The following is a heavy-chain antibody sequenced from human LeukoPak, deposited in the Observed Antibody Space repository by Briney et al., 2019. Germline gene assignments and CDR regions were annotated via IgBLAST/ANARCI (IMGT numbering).Heavy chain of an antibody. CDR3: ARVALGATNYYYYYMDV. D-gene: IGHD1-26*01. CDR2: IKQDGIEK. V-gene: IGHV3-7*01. CDR1: GFTISDYW. J-gene: IGHJ6*03. Sequence: PGGSLRLSCAASGFTISDYWMSWVRQAPGKGLEWVANIKQDGIEKYYVDSVKGRFTISRDNAKNSLYLQMNSLRAEDTAVYYCARVALGATNYYYYYMDVWGKGTTVTVSS.